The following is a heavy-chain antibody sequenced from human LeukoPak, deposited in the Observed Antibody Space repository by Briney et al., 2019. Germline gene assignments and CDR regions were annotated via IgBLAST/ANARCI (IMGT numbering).Heavy chain of an antibody. CDR3: ARASRALYGMDV. J-gene: IGHJ6*02. CDR2: ISAYNGNT. Sequence: ASVKVSCKASGYTFTSYYMHWVRQAPGQGLEWMGWISAYNGNTNYAQKLQGRVTMTTDTSTSTAYMELRSLRSDDTAVYYCARASRALYGMDVWGQGTTVTVSS. V-gene: IGHV1-18*04. CDR1: GYTFTSYY.